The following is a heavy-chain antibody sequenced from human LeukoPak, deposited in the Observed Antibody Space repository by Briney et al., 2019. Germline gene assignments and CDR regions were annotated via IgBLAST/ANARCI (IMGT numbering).Heavy chain of an antibody. V-gene: IGHV4-59*08. CDR2: IYCSGST. J-gene: IGHJ3*01. CDR1: GGSFSSYY. CDR3: ARQGSVGLADAFDV. Sequence: SETLSLTCTVSGGSFSSYYWSWIRQPPGKGLEWIGYIYCSGSTIYNPSLKSRVAMSVDTSKDQFSLKLTSVTAADTALYYCARQGSVGLADAFDVWGQGTMVTVSS. D-gene: IGHD3/OR15-3a*01.